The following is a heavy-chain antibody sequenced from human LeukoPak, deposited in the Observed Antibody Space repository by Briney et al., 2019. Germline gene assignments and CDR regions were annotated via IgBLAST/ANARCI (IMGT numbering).Heavy chain of an antibody. J-gene: IGHJ4*02. Sequence: PSETLSLTCIVSGGSIDSYYWTWLQQPPGKGLEWIAYIFYSASTNYNPSPKSRATITVDTSKNQFSLNLRSVTAADMAVYYCARGRTSGGYPHFDSWGQGIQVTVSS. D-gene: IGHD6-19*01. V-gene: IGHV4-59*01. CDR3: ARGRTSGGYPHFDS. CDR2: IFYSAST. CDR1: GGSIDSYY.